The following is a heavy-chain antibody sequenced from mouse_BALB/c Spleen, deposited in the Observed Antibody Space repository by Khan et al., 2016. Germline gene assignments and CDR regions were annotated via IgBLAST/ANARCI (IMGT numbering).Heavy chain of an antibody. CDR2: IRSKSNNYAT. J-gene: IGHJ2*01. D-gene: IGHD2-4*01. V-gene: IGHV10-1*02. Sequence: EVQLVESGGGLVQPKGSLKLSCAASGFTFNTYAMNWVRQAPGKGLEWVARIRSKSNNYATYYADSVKDRFTISRDDSQSMLYLQMNNLKTEDTAMYYCVRMITGYFDYWGQGTTLTVSS. CDR3: VRMITGYFDY. CDR1: GFTFNTYA.